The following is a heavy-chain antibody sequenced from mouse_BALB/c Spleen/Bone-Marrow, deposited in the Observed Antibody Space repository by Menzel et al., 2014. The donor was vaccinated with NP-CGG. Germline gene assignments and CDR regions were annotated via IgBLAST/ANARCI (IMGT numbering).Heavy chain of an antibody. CDR1: GFNIKDTY. V-gene: IGHV14-3*02. D-gene: IGHD1-1*01. CDR2: IDPANGNT. CDR3: ARSRDYGSSYYAMDY. Sequence: VQLQQSGAELVKPGASVKLSCTASGFNIKDTYMHWVKQRPEQGLEWIGRIDPANGNTKYDPKFQGKATITADTSFNTAYLQLSSLTSEDTAVYYCARSRDYGSSYYAMDYWGQGTSVIVSS. J-gene: IGHJ4*01.